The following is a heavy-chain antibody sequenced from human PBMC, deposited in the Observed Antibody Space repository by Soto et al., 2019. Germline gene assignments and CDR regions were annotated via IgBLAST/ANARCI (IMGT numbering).Heavy chain of an antibody. CDR1: GYTFTNYG. CDR2: ISPYNDDT. D-gene: IGHD3-22*01. Sequence: ASVKVSCKASGYTFTNYGISWVRQAPGQGLEWLGWISPYNDDTKYAQRLQGRVTMSTDTSSRTAYMHLRSLRSDDTAVYFCARGGYYDSSGSRNYHYYGMDVWGQGTKVTVSS. J-gene: IGHJ6*02. CDR3: ARGGYYDSSGSRNYHYYGMDV. V-gene: IGHV1-18*01.